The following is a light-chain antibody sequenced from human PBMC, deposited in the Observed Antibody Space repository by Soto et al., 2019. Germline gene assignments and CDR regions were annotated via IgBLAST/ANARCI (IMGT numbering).Light chain of an antibody. J-gene: IGKJ3*01. CDR2: AAS. CDR1: QSISSS. V-gene: IGKV1-39*01. Sequence: DIQMTQSPSSLSASVGDRVTITCRASQSISSSLSWYLQKPGKAPKLLIYAASTLQSGVPSTFSGSGSGTDFTLTISSLQPEDFATYYYQQSYSMPLTFGPGTKVDIK. CDR3: QQSYSMPLT.